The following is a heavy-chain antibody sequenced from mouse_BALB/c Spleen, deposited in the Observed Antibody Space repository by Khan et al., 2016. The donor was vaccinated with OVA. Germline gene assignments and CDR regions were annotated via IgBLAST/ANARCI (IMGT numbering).Heavy chain of an antibody. CDR1: GYTFTNYG. Sequence: QIQLVQSGPELKKPGETVKISCKASGYTFTNYGLNWVKQAPGKGLQWMGWINTNTGEPTYAVDFKGRFAFSLETSASTAYLQINNLKNEDTATYFCASPPYVTYVMVYWGQGTSVTVSS. CDR3: ASPPYVTYVMVY. D-gene: IGHD1-1*01. V-gene: IGHV9-3-1*01. J-gene: IGHJ4*01. CDR2: INTNTGEP.